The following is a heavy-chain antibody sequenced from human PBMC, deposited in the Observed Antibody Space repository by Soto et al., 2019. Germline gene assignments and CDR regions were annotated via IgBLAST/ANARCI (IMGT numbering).Heavy chain of an antibody. D-gene: IGHD6-13*01. CDR3: VRRHVSATGIDWFDP. J-gene: IGHJ5*02. CDR2: INAANGDT. CDR1: GYTFTSYC. V-gene: IGHV1-3*01. Sequence: ASVKVSWKASGYTFTSYCIHWVRQAPGQRLEWMGWINAANGDTKYSPKFQGRVTITRDTSASTAYMELSSLRSEDTAVYYCVRRHVSATGIDWFDPWGQGALVTVSS.